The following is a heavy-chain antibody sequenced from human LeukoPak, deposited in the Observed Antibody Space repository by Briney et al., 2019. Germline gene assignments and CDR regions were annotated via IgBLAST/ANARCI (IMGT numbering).Heavy chain of an antibody. CDR1: GFTFTGYY. CDR2: ISLYNGNT. CDR3: ATEGGWGPTDYGDHVF. Sequence: ASVKVSCKASGFTFTGYYVHWVRQAPGQGLEWMGWISLYNGNTNYAQKVQGRVTMTTDTSTSTAYMELRSLRSDDTAVYYCATEGGWGPTDYGDHVFWGQGTLVTVSS. V-gene: IGHV1-18*04. D-gene: IGHD4-17*01. J-gene: IGHJ4*02.